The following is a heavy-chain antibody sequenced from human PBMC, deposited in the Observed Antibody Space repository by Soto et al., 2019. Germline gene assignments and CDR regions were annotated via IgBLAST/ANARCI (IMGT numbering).Heavy chain of an antibody. CDR1: GLSFSSYV. D-gene: IGHD2-2*01. Sequence: EVQLLESGGGLVQPGGSLRLSCAASGLSFSSYVMNWVRQAPGKGLEWVSTVSGSGSTTYYADPVQGRFTISRDNSQNTVFLQMNSLRAEDTAVYHCAKDDPTQTECSGHSCITVGPFDIWGQGTVVTVSS. CDR2: VSGSGSTT. V-gene: IGHV3-23*01. J-gene: IGHJ3*02. CDR3: AKDDPTQTECSGHSCITVGPFDI.